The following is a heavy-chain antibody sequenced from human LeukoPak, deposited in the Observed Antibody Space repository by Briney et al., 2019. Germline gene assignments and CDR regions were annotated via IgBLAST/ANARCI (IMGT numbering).Heavy chain of an antibody. CDR3: ARTTGYRYGPVRTDYYYMDV. Sequence: SGPALVKPTQTLTLTCTFSGFSLSTSGMRVSWIRQPPGKALEWLARIDWDDDKFYSTSLKTRLTISKDTSKNQVVLTMTNMDPVDTAPYYCARTTGYRYGPVRTDYYYMDVWGKGTTVTISS. V-gene: IGHV2-70*04. CDR1: GFSLSTSGMR. D-gene: IGHD5-18*01. CDR2: IDWDDDK. J-gene: IGHJ6*03.